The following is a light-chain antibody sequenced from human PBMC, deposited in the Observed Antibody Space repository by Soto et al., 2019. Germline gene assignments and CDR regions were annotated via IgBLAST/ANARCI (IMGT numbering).Light chain of an antibody. J-gene: IGLJ2*01. Sequence: QSALTQPASVSGSPGQSITISCTGTSSDVGGYNYVSWYQQHPGKAPKLMIYDVSNRPSGVSNRFSGSKSGNTASLTISGLQDEDEDDDYCSSYSSSSTVVFGGGTQLTVL. CDR2: DVS. CDR3: SSYSSSSTVV. V-gene: IGLV2-14*01. CDR1: SSDVGGYNY.